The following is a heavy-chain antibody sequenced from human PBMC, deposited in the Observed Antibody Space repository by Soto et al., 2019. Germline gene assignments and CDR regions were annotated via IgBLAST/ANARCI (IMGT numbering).Heavy chain of an antibody. Sequence: PGESLKISWKGSGYGFTSCVISWVRQMPGKGLEWMGRIDPSDSYTNYSPSFQGHVTISADKSIRPAYLQWSGLKASGTAMYYCARLQAAAGDNDLTFDYWGQGTLVTVSS. CDR3: ARLQAAAGDNDLTFDY. D-gene: IGHD6-13*01. CDR2: IDPSDSYT. CDR1: GYGFTSCV. V-gene: IGHV5-10-1*01. J-gene: IGHJ4*02.